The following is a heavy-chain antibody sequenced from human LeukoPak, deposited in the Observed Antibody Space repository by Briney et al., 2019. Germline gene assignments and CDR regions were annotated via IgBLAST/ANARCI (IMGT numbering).Heavy chain of an antibody. Sequence: TGGSLRLSCAASGFTVSSSYMSWVRQAPGKGLEWVSVIYSGGRTSYADSVKGRFTISRDNSKNTLYLQMNGLRAEDTAVYYCARVQNTDIDYWGQGTLVTVSS. CDR3: ARVQNTDIDY. D-gene: IGHD5-18*01. CDR1: GFTVSSSY. V-gene: IGHV3-66*01. J-gene: IGHJ4*02. CDR2: IYSGGRT.